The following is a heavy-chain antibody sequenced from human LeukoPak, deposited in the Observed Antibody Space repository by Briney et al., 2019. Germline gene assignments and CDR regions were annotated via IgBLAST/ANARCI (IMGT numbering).Heavy chain of an antibody. J-gene: IGHJ4*02. D-gene: IGHD5-24*01. CDR1: GASISTNSYY. CDR2: IYYSGST. V-gene: IGHV4-39*07. Sequence: SETLSLTCTVSGASISTNSYYWGWIRQPPGKGLEWIGSIYYSGSTYYNPSLKSRVTISVDTSKNQFSLKLSSVTAADTAVYYCARGYGYNSEYWGQGIVVTVSP. CDR3: ARGYGYNSEY.